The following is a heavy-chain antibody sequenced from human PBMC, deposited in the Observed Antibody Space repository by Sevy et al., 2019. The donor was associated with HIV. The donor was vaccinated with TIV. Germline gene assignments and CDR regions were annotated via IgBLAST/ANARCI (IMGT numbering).Heavy chain of an antibody. J-gene: IGHJ4*02. V-gene: IGHV4-59*01. CDR3: ARVRSDYVWGSYRYSFDY. D-gene: IGHD3-16*02. Sequence: SETLSLTCTVSGGSISRYYWSWIRQPPGKGLEWIGYIYYSGSTNYNPSLKSRVTISVDTSKNQFSLKLSSVTAADTAVYYCARVRSDYVWGSYRYSFDYWGQGTLVTVSS. CDR1: GGSISRYY. CDR2: IYYSGST.